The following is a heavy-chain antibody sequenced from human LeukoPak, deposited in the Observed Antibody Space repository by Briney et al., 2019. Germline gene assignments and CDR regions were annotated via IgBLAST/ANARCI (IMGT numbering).Heavy chain of an antibody. CDR3: ARHHHGMDV. J-gene: IGHJ6*02. Sequence: KSSETLSLTCTVSGGSISSYYWRWIRQPPGKGLEWIGYINYSGSTNYNPSLKGRVTISVDTSKNQFSLKLTSVTAADTAVYYCARHHHGMDVWGQGTTVTVSS. CDR2: INYSGST. CDR1: GGSISSYY. V-gene: IGHV4-59*08.